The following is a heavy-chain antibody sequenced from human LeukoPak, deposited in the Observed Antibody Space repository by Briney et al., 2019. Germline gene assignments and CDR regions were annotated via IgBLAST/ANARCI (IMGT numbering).Heavy chain of an antibody. V-gene: IGHV1-18*01. CDR2: ISGFNGYT. CDR3: ARDQGYTSEWLDY. CDR1: GNTFSNYG. J-gene: IGHJ4*02. Sequence: ASVKVSCKASGNTFSNYGISSVRQAPGQGLEWMGWISGFNGYTRYAQNLQGRVTMTTDTSTSTAYMELRSLISDDTAVYYCARDQGYTSEWLDYWGQGTLVTVSS. D-gene: IGHD6-19*01.